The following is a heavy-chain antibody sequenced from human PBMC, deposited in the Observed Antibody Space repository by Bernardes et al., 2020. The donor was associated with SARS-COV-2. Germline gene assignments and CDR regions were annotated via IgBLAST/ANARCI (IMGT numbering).Heavy chain of an antibody. V-gene: IGHV3-74*01. D-gene: IGHD3-3*01. CDR3: ASKTYYDFWSGFEGAMDV. CDR1: GFTFRSYW. Sequence: GGSLRLSCAASGFTFRSYWMNWVRQAPGKGLVWVSRINSDGSSTSYADSVKGRFTISRDNAKNTLYLQMNSLGAEDTAVYYCASKTYYDFWSGFEGAMDVWGQGTTVTVSS. J-gene: IGHJ6*02. CDR2: INSDGSST.